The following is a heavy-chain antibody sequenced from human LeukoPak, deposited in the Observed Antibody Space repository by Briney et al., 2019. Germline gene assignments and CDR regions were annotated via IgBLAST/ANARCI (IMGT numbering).Heavy chain of an antibody. CDR2: IYYSGST. Sequence: SENLSLNCTVSGGSISSYYWSWLRQPPGKGLEWIGYIYYSGSTNYNPSLKSGATISVDTSKNQFSLKLSSVTAADTAVYYCARESSNSLEGPIEGGNWFDRWGQGTLVTVSS. V-gene: IGHV4-59*01. J-gene: IGHJ5*02. CDR3: ARESSNSLEGPIEGGNWFDR. CDR1: GGSISSYY. D-gene: IGHD2-2*01.